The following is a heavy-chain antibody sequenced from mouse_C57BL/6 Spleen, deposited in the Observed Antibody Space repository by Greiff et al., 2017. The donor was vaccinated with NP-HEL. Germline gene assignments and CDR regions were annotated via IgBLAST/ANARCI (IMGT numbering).Heavy chain of an antibody. V-gene: IGHV5-4*01. Sequence: EVHLVESGGGLVKPGGSLKLSCAASGFTFSSYAMSWVRQTPEKRLEWVATISDGGSYTYYPDNVKGRFTMSRDNAKNNLYLQMSHLKSEDTAMYYCARDYYGSSIYFDYWGQGTTLTVSS. CDR2: ISDGGSYT. D-gene: IGHD1-1*01. J-gene: IGHJ2*01. CDR1: GFTFSSYA. CDR3: ARDYYGSSIYFDY.